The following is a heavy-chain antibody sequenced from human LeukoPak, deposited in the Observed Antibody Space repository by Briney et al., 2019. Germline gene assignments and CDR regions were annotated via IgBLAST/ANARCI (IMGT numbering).Heavy chain of an antibody. D-gene: IGHD3-3*01. V-gene: IGHV3-7*01. Sequence: GGSLRLSCAASGFTFSSFYMTWVRQAPGKGLEWVATIKQDGSDKHYVDSVKGRFIISRDNAKNSLYLQMNSLRAEDTAVYHCARIYYDSWSGYSWFDPWGQGILVTVSS. CDR2: IKQDGSDK. J-gene: IGHJ5*02. CDR1: GFTFSSFY. CDR3: ARIYYDSWSGYSWFDP.